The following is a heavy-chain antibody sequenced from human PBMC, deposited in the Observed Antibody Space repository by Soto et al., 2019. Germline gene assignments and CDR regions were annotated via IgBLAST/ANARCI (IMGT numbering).Heavy chain of an antibody. CDR3: PKVHIVFCRGHHSSSGMDV. D-gene: IGHD3-3*01. J-gene: IGHJ6*02. V-gene: IGHV3-30*18. CDR1: GVSFSSYG. CDR2: ISYDGSNK. Sequence: GGSLRLSCAASGVSFSSYGMHWGRQAPGKGLEWVAVISYDGSNKYYADSVKGRFTICRDNSKNTLYLQMNSVRAEDTAVYYCPKVHIVFCRGHHSSSGMDVWAPGTTHTVSS.